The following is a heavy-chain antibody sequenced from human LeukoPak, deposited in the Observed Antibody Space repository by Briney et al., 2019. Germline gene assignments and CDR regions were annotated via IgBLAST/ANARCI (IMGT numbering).Heavy chain of an antibody. Sequence: GGSLRLSCAASGFTFSNYVMSWVRQAPGKGLEWVSGITGSGGTFYADSVKGRFTISRDNSKNTLWLQLNSLRAEDTAVYYCAKEYGSGSYYNRHFDYWGQGTLVTVSS. V-gene: IGHV3-23*01. CDR2: ITGSGGT. J-gene: IGHJ4*02. D-gene: IGHD3-10*01. CDR1: GFTFSNYV. CDR3: AKEYGSGSYYNRHFDY.